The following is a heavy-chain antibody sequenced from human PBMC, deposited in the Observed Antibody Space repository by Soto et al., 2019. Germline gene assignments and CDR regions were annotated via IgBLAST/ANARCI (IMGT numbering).Heavy chain of an antibody. CDR3: ATDPLMSDAFDI. Sequence: ASVKGDCKVSGYTITEVSMDWVRLTPGKGLEWMGGFDPEDGETIYAQKFQGRVTMTEDTSTDTAYMELSSLRSEDTAVYYCATDPLMSDAFDIWGQGTMVTVSS. CDR2: FDPEDGET. J-gene: IGHJ3*02. V-gene: IGHV1-24*01. CDR1: GYTITEVS.